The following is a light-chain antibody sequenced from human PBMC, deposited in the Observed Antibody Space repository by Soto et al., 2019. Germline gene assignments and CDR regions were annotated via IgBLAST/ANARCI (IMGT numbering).Light chain of an antibody. Sequence: ERVLTQSPGTLSLSPGERATLSCRASQSVSSSCLGWYQQKPGQAPRLLIYDAYSRVTGSPDRFSGSGSGTDFTLTISRLEPEDFAVYYCQQYCSSPTTFGQGTRLEIK. V-gene: IGKV3-20*01. CDR3: QQYCSSPTT. CDR1: QSVSSSC. CDR2: DAY. J-gene: IGKJ5*01.